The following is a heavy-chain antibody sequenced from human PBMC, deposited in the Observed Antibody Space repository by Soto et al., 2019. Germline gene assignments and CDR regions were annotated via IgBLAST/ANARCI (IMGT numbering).Heavy chain of an antibody. CDR3: ARDTLMDVVVPAAIFDWFDP. V-gene: IGHV3-48*02. CDR2: ISSSSSTI. Sequence: GGSLRLSCAASGFTFSSYSMNWVRQAPGKGLEWVSYISSSSSTIYYADSVKDRFTISRDNAKNSLYLQMNSLRDEDTAVYYCARDTLMDVVVPAAIFDWFDPWGQGTLVTVSS. D-gene: IGHD2-2*02. J-gene: IGHJ5*02. CDR1: GFTFSSYS.